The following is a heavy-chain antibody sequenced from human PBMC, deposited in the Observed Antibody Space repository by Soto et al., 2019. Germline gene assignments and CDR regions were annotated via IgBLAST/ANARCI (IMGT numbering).Heavy chain of an antibody. Sequence: GGSLRLSCAASGFTFSSYGMHWVRQAPGKGLEWVAVISYDGSNKYYADSVKGRFTISRDNSKNTLYLQMNSLRAEDTAVYYCAKDVRIAVAQPTWGQGTLVTVSS. CDR3: AKDVRIAVAQPT. CDR2: ISYDGSNK. D-gene: IGHD6-19*01. J-gene: IGHJ5*02. CDR1: GFTFSSYG. V-gene: IGHV3-30*18.